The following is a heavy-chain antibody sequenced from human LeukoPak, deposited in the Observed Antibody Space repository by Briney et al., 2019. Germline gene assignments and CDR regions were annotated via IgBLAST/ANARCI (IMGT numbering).Heavy chain of an antibody. V-gene: IGHV3-15*01. CDR1: GFTFSNAW. CDR2: IKSKTDGGTT. Sequence: GGSLRLSCAASGFTFSNAWMSWVRQAPGKGLEWVGRIKSKTDGGTTDYAAPVKGRFTISRDDSKNTLYLQMNSPKTEDTAVYYCARIVGTDYFDYWGQGILVTVSS. D-gene: IGHD1-26*01. CDR3: ARIVGTDYFDY. J-gene: IGHJ4*02.